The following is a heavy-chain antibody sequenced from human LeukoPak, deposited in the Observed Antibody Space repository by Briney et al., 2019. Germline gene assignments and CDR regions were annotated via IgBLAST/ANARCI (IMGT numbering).Heavy chain of an antibody. CDR2: IYYSGAT. J-gene: IGHJ5*02. CDR1: GGSISSGDYY. Sequence: PSQTLSLTCTVSGGSISSGDYYWTWIRQPPGKGLEWIGYIYYSGATYYNPSLKSRITISVDTSKNQFSLKLSSVTAADTAVYYCARSSGDYGSGSYVDPWGQGTLVTVSS. D-gene: IGHD3-10*01. V-gene: IGHV4-30-4*01. CDR3: ARSSGDYGSGSYVDP.